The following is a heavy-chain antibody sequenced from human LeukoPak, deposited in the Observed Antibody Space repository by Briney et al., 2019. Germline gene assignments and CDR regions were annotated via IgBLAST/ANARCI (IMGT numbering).Heavy chain of an antibody. CDR3: ARDGFWGPFDY. Sequence: PGGSLRLSCAASGFTFSSYWTSWVRQAPGKGLEWVANIKQDGSEKYYVDSVKGRFTISRDNAKNSLYLQMNSLRAEDTAVYYCARDGFWGPFDYWGQGTLVTVSS. CDR1: GFTFSSYW. J-gene: IGHJ4*02. CDR2: IKQDGSEK. V-gene: IGHV3-7*01. D-gene: IGHD3-16*01.